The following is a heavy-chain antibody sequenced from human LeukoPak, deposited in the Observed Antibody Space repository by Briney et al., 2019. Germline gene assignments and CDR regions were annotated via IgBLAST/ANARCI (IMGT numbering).Heavy chain of an antibody. V-gene: IGHV1-24*01. CDR3: ATGIAVAGTGYYFDY. D-gene: IGHD6-19*01. J-gene: IGHJ4*02. CDR1: AYXLAKLS. CDR2: FDPGEGET. Sequence: ASVKVSCRLSAYXLAKLSIHWVRQAPGKGPEWMGGFDPGEGETIYAQRFQGRVTMTDDISTDTAYLELSSLTSEDTAVYYCATGIAVAGTGYYFDYWGQGTPVTVSS.